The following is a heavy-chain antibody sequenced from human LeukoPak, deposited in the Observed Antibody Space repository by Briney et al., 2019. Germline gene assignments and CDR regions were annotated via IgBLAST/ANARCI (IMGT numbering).Heavy chain of an antibody. J-gene: IGHJ4*02. V-gene: IGHV3-7*01. CDR1: GFNFNAFW. D-gene: IGHD2-2*01. CDR2: IKQDESET. CDR3: AKIPKGGYFDS. Sequence: PGGSLRLSCAASGFNFNAFWMNWVRQAPGKGLEWVANIKQDESETNYVDSVTGRFTISRDNANNLLYLQMTNLRAEDTAVYYCAKIPKGGYFDSWGQGTLVTVSS.